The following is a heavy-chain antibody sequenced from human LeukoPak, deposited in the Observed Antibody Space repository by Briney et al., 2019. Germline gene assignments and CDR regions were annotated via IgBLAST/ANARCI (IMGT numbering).Heavy chain of an antibody. D-gene: IGHD1-1*01. Sequence: PAVSLSRTGAAYGFTCNTNMRNWLRPAPGTGLEWLSYISSDSGAIYYADSVQGRFTISRDNAQKSLYLQMNSLRVEDTAVYYCVRELAYWGQGALVTVSS. J-gene: IGHJ4*02. CDR1: GFTCNTNM. V-gene: IGHV3-48*01. CDR2: ISSDSGAI. CDR3: VRELAY.